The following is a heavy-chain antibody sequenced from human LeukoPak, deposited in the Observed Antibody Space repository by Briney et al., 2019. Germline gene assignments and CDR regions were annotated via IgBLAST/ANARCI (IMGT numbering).Heavy chain of an antibody. V-gene: IGHV4-39*07. CDR2: IYYSGST. Sequence: PSETLSLTCTVSGGSISSSSYYWGWIRQPPGKGLEWIGTIYYSGSTYYNPSLKSRVTISVDTSKNQFSLKLTSVTAADTAVYCCARVTTGRDSGYYYYMDVWGKGTTVTVSS. CDR1: GGSISSSSYY. J-gene: IGHJ6*03. D-gene: IGHD1-1*01. CDR3: ARVTTGRDSGYYYYMDV.